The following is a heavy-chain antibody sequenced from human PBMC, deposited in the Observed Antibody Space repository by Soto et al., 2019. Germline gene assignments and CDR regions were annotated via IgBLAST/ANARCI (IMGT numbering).Heavy chain of an antibody. CDR3: ARDGFGELSYFDY. D-gene: IGHD3-10*01. V-gene: IGHV3-33*01. Sequence: GGSLRLSCAASGFTFSSYGMHWVRQAPGKGLEWVAVIWYDGSNKYYADSVKGRFTISRDNSKNTLCLQMNSLRAEDTAVYYCARDGFGELSYFDYWGQGTLVTVSS. J-gene: IGHJ4*02. CDR2: IWYDGSNK. CDR1: GFTFSSYG.